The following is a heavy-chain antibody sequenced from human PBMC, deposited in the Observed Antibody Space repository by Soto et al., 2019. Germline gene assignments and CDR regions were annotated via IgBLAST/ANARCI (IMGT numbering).Heavy chain of an antibody. D-gene: IGHD2-15*01. Sequence: VGSLRLSCSASGFALSSYAMHWVRQAPGKGLEYVSSISSNGISTYYADSVKGRFTISRDNSKNTLYIEMNSLRLDDTALYYCVKDEGFCSGGNCYSVARGGFDLWGQGTMVTVSS. CDR2: ISSNGIST. J-gene: IGHJ3*01. V-gene: IGHV3-64D*06. CDR1: GFALSSYA. CDR3: VKDEGFCSGGNCYSVARGGFDL.